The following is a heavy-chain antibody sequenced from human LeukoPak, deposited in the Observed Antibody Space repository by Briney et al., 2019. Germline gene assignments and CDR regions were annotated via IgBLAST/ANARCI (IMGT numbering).Heavy chain of an antibody. J-gene: IGHJ2*01. CDR1: GGSLSSYY. Sequence: PSETLSLTXTVSGGSLSSYYCSWIRQPPGKGLEWIGYIYYSGSTNYNPSLKSRVTISVDTSKNQFSLKLSSVTAADTAVYYCARENDYGGNWYFDLWGRGTLVTVSS. CDR3: ARENDYGGNWYFDL. CDR2: IYYSGST. D-gene: IGHD4-23*01. V-gene: IGHV4-59*01.